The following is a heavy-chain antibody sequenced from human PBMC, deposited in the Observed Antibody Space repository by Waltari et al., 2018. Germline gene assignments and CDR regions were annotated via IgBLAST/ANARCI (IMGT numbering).Heavy chain of an antibody. V-gene: IGHV1-69-2*01. CDR2: VDPEDGET. CDR1: GYTFTDYY. Sequence: EVQLVQSGAEVKKPGATVKISCKVSGYTFTDYYMHWVQQAPGKGLEWMGLVDPEDGETIYAEKFQGRVTITADTSTDTAYMELSSLRAEDTAVYYCARDRRRNYDFWSGPTGYWGQGTLVTVSS. CDR3: ARDRRRNYDFWSGPTGY. D-gene: IGHD3-3*01. J-gene: IGHJ4*02.